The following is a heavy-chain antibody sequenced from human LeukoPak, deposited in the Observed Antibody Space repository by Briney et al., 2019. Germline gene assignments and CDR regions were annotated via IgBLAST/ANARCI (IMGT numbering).Heavy chain of an antibody. CDR2: ISYDGSNK. J-gene: IGHJ4*02. Sequence: PGGSLRLSCAASGFTFSSYAMHWVRQAPGKGLEWVAVISYDGSNKYYADSMKGRFTISRDNSKNTLYLQMNSLRAEDTAVYYCARDLWDIGYPSSGSYSSLDYWGQGTLVTVSS. CDR3: ARDLWDIGYPSSGSYSSLDY. CDR1: GFTFSSYA. V-gene: IGHV3-30-3*01. D-gene: IGHD3-10*01.